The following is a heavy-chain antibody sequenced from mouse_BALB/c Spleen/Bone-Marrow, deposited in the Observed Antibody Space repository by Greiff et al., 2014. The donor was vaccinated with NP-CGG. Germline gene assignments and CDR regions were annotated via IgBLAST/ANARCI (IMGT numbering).Heavy chain of an antibody. J-gene: IGHJ2*01. D-gene: IGHD6-1*01. CDR2: IDPSNGNT. V-gene: IGHV14-3*02. CDR3: DCQNCGVDY. Sequence: VQLQQSGPELVKPGASVKLSCTASGYYFNDNNMNWVKKSPEQGLEWIGRIDPSNGNTKYNPKFQGKATIIVDKSSNTVHLQVTCLESEVYDVYCYDCQNCGVDYWGQGTTLTVSS. CDR1: GYYFNDNN.